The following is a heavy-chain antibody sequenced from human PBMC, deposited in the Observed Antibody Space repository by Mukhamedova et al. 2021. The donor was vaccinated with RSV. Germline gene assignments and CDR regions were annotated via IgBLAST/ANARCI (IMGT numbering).Heavy chain of an antibody. CDR1: FG. CDR3: VRDGIGVTPFFGYLDY. Sequence: FGMHWVRQAPGKGLEWVAIIWRDASHEYYADAVKDRFTISRDNFKNTLYLEMDSLRAEDTAVYYCVRDGIGVTPFFGYLDYWGQ. D-gene: IGHD2-21*02. J-gene: IGHJ4*02. CDR2: IWRDASHE. V-gene: IGHV3-33*01.